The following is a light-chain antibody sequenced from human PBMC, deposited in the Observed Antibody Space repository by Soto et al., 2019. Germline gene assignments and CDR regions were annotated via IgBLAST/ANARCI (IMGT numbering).Light chain of an antibody. Sequence: QSVLTQPPSVSAAPGQKVAIPCSGSNSNIGRNYVSWYQQLPGTAPKLLIYDNHERPSGIPDRFSGSKSGTSASLGITGLQTGDEADYYCAPWDSSLRTGVFGGGTKLTVL. CDR1: NSNIGRNY. V-gene: IGLV1-51*01. CDR2: DNH. J-gene: IGLJ3*02. CDR3: APWDSSLRTGV.